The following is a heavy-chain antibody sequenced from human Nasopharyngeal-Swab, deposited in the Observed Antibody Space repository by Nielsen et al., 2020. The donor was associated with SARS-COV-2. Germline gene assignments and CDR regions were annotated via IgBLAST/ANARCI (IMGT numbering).Heavy chain of an antibody. J-gene: IGHJ4*02. Sequence: ASVKVSCKASGYTFTSYGISWVRQAPGQGLEWMGWISAYNGNTNYAQKLQGRVTMTTDTSTSTAHMELRSLRSDDTAVYYCARLFWALLTFDYWGQGTLVTVSS. CDR2: ISAYNGNT. V-gene: IGHV1-18*01. CDR1: GYTFTSYG. D-gene: IGHD3-3*01. CDR3: ARLFWALLTFDY.